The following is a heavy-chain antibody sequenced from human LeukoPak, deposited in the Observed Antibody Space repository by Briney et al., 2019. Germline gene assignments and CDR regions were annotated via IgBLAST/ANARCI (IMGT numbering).Heavy chain of an antibody. D-gene: IGHD6-6*01. CDR3: AKVRVGAALALPHFDY. J-gene: IGHJ4*02. CDR2: ISGSGGST. CDR1: GFTFSSYA. V-gene: IGHV3-23*01. Sequence: GGSLRLSCAASGFTFSSYAMSWVRQAPGKGLEWASAISGSGGSTYYADSVKGRFTISRDNSKNTLYLQMNSLRAEDTAVYYCAKVRVGAALALPHFDYWGQGTLVTVSS.